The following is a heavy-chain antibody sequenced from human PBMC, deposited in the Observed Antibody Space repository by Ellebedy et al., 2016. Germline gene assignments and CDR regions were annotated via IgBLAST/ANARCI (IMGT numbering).Heavy chain of an antibody. V-gene: IGHV3-11*01. J-gene: IGHJ6*03. CDR1: GFNFSDYY. Sequence: GESLKISCAASGFNFSDYYMSWIRQAPGKGLEWVAYINNSSGTTYYADPVKGRFTVSRDNAKNSLFLQMNSLRAEDTALYYCARDLEPDHFYYNMDVWGKGTMVTVSS. CDR2: INNSSGTT. D-gene: IGHD1-1*01. CDR3: ARDLEPDHFYYNMDV.